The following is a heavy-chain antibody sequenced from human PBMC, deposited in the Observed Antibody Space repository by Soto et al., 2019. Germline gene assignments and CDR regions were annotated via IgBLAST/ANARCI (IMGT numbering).Heavy chain of an antibody. J-gene: IGHJ4*02. CDR2: MFTTGTT. CDR1: GFAVGGFY. Sequence: GGSLRLSCAASGFAVGGFYMNWVRQAPGKGLEWVSVMFTTGTTYYADSVKGRFTISRDDSKNTLYLQMNSLRAEDTAVYYCARERYSFGFDYWGQGTVVTVYS. D-gene: IGHD3-3*01. V-gene: IGHV3-53*01. CDR3: ARERYSFGFDY.